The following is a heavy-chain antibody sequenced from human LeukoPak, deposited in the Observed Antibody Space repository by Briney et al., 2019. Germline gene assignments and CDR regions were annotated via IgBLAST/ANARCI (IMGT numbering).Heavy chain of an antibody. J-gene: IGHJ4*02. V-gene: IGHV4-59*01. CDR3: ARTIAAAGTDFDY. Sequence: SETLSLTCTVSGGSISSYYWSWIRQPPGEGLEWIGYIYYSGSTNYNPSLKSRVTISVDTSKNQFSLKLSSVTAADTAVYYCARTIAAAGTDFDYWGQGTLVTVSS. CDR1: GGSISSYY. CDR2: IYYSGST. D-gene: IGHD6-13*01.